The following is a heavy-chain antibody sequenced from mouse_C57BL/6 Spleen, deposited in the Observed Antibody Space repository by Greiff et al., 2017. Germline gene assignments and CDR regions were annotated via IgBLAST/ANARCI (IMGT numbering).Heavy chain of an antibody. CDR2: IDPSDSYT. V-gene: IGHV1-69*01. Sequence: QVQLQQPGAELVMPGASVKLSCKASGYTFTSYWMHWVKQRPGQGLEWIGEIDPSDSYTNYNQKFKGKSTLTVDKSSSPAYMQLSSLTAEDSAVYYGAKGPGDWVAYWGQGTLVTVSA. D-gene: IGHD3-3*01. CDR1: GYTFTSYW. J-gene: IGHJ3*01. CDR3: AKGPGDWVAY.